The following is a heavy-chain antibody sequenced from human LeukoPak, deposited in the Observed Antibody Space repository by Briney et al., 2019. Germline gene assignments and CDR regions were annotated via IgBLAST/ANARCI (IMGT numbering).Heavy chain of an antibody. CDR2: IKSKTDGGTT. CDR1: GFTFSSYA. J-gene: IGHJ6*03. V-gene: IGHV3-15*01. D-gene: IGHD1-7*01. CDR3: TTSLISVTTGYYYYYMDV. Sequence: GGSLRLSCAASGFTFSSYAMSWVRQAPGKGLEWVGRIKSKTDGGTTDYAAPVKGRFTISRDDSKNTLYLQMNSLKTEDTAVYYCTTSLISVTTGYYYYYMDVWGKGTTVTVSS.